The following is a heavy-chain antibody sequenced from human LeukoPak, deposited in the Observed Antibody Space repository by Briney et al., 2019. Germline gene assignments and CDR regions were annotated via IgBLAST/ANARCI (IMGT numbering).Heavy chain of an antibody. CDR1: GGSFSGYY. V-gene: IGHV4-34*01. CDR2: INHSGST. CDR3: ARDSLYSRPSTNYDILTGYHPSDAFDI. D-gene: IGHD3-9*01. J-gene: IGHJ3*02. Sequence: SETLSLTCAVYGGSFSGYYWSWIRQPPGKGLEWIGEINHSGSTNYNPSLKSRVTISVDTSKNQFSLKLSSVTAADTAVYYYARDSLYSRPSTNYDILTGYHPSDAFDIWGQGTMVTVSS.